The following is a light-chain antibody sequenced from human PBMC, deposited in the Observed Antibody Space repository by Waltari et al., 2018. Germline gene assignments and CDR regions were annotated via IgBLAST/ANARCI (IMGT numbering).Light chain of an antibody. Sequence: DIQLTQSPSTLSASVGDSVTITCRASQTIDRWLAWYQQKPGNVPKLLIYKTSILESGVPSRSSGRGSGTEFTLTIASLQPDDFATYYCQHYDAYSATFGRGTKLEIK. V-gene: IGKV1-5*03. CDR3: QHYDAYSAT. CDR2: KTS. J-gene: IGKJ4*02. CDR1: QTIDRW.